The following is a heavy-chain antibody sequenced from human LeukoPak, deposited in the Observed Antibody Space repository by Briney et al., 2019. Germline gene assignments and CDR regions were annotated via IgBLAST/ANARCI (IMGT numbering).Heavy chain of an antibody. D-gene: IGHD6-13*01. V-gene: IGHV3-48*03. J-gene: IGHJ6*02. Sequence: GGSLRLSCAASGFTFSSYAMNWVRQAPGKGLEWVSYISSSGSTIYYADSVKGRFTISRDNAKNSLYLQMNSLRAEDTAVYYCARDYLESSSWYNYYYYGMDVWGQGTTVTVSS. CDR3: ARDYLESSSWYNYYYYGMDV. CDR1: GFTFSSYA. CDR2: ISSSGSTI.